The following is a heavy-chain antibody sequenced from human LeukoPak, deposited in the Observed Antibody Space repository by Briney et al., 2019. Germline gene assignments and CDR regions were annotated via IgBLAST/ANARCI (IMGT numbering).Heavy chain of an antibody. D-gene: IGHD3-10*01. V-gene: IGHV3-9*01. CDR2: ISWNSGNI. Sequence: PGGSLRLSCAASGFTFDDDAMHWVRQAPGKGLEWVSGISWNSGNIAYADSVKGRFTISRDSAKNSLYLQMNSLRAEDTAFYYCAKGEYPLWFGELLCTFRYWGQGTLVTVSS. CDR3: AKGEYPLWFGELLCTFRY. CDR1: GFTFDDDA. J-gene: IGHJ4*02.